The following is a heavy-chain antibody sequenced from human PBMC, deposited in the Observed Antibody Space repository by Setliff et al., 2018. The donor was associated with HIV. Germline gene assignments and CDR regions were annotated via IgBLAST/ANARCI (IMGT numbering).Heavy chain of an antibody. CDR3: ARTRGYSYGTLAGFDY. CDR2: ISYSGST. CDR1: GASIRSQY. J-gene: IGHJ4*01. D-gene: IGHD5-18*01. V-gene: IGHV4-59*11. Sequence: NPSETLLTCTVSGASIRSQYWSWIRKPPGKGLEWIGYISYSGSTNYNPSLESRVAMSVDTSKQQFSLEVSSVTAADTAVYYCARTRGYSYGTLAGFDYWGRGSLVTVSS.